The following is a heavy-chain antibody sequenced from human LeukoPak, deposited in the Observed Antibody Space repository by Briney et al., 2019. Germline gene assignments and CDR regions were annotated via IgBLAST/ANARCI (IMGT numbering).Heavy chain of an antibody. Sequence: GDSVKVSCKASGGTFSSYAISWVRQAPGQGLQWMGGIIPIFGTANYAQKFQGRVTITADESTSTAYLRLSSLRSEDTPVYHCESFSDGWVRCRNFHHYYYYYLEVLVRGTTVSDSS. CDR1: GGTFSSYA. J-gene: IGHJ6*03. CDR2: IIPIFGTA. CDR3: ESFSDGWVRCRNFHHYYYYYLEV. D-gene: IGHD2-15*01. V-gene: IGHV1-69*13.